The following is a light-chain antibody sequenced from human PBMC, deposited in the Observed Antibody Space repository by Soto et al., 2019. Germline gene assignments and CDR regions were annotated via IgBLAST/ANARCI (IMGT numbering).Light chain of an antibody. CDR3: SSYTTTSTYV. V-gene: IGLV2-14*01. J-gene: IGLJ1*01. Sequence: QSVLTQPASVSGSPGQSITISCTGTSSDVGAYTSVSWYQQHPGKAPKLIIYEVSYRPSGVFNRFSGSRSGNTASLTISGLQAEDEADYYCSSYTTTSTYVFGTGTKLTVL. CDR1: SSDVGAYTS. CDR2: EVS.